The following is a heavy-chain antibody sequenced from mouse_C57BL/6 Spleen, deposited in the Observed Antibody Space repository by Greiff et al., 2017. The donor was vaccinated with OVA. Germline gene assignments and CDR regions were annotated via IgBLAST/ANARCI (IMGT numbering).Heavy chain of an antibody. J-gene: IGHJ4*01. CDR1: AVDFSRYW. D-gene: IGHD1-1*01. V-gene: IGHV4-1*01. Sequence: SAAAVDFSRYWMSWVRRAPGKGLEWIGEINPDSSTINYAPSLKDKFIISRDNAKNTLYLQMSKVRSEDTALYYCARRGAYGSSHYYAMDYWGQGTSVTVSS. CDR3: ARRGAYGSSHYYAMDY. CDR2: INPDSSTI.